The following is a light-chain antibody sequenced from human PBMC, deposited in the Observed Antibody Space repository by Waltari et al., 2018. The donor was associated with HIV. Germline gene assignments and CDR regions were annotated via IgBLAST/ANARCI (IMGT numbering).Light chain of an antibody. CDR2: YDS. J-gene: IGLJ3*02. CDR3: QVWYSDSDHPGV. Sequence: SYVLTQPPSVSVAPEKTARLTCEGNNIGTKIVHWYQRKPGQAPVLVIYYDSDRPSGIPERFSASNSGNTATLTIIRVEAGDEADYFCQVWYSDSDHPGVFGGGTKLTVL. CDR1: NIGTKI. V-gene: IGLV3-21*04.